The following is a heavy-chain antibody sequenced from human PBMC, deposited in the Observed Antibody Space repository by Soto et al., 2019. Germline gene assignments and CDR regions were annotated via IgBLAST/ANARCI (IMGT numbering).Heavy chain of an antibody. CDR2: MNPNSGNT. Sequence: ASVKVSCKASGYTFTSYDINWVRQATGQGLEWMGWMNPNSGNTGYAQKFQGRVTMTRNTSISTVYMELSSLRSEDTAVYYCARGLFDFWSGYHKPLYGMDVWGQGTTVTVSS. CDR3: ARGLFDFWSGYHKPLYGMDV. CDR1: GYTFTSYD. V-gene: IGHV1-8*01. J-gene: IGHJ6*02. D-gene: IGHD3-3*01.